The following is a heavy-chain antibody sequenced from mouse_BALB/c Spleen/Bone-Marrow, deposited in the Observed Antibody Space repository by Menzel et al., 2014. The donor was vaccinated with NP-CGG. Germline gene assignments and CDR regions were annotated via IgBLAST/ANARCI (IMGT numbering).Heavy chain of an antibody. J-gene: IGHJ3*01. CDR3: AGFAY. CDR2: IDPSDSYT. CDR1: GYTFTSYW. Sequence: QVQLQQPGAELVKPGASVKLSCKASGYTFTSYWMHWVKQRPGQGLEWIGEIDPSDSYTNYNQKFKGKATLTVDKSSSTAYMQLSSLTSEDSAVYYCAGFAYWGQGTLVTVSA. V-gene: IGHV1-69*02.